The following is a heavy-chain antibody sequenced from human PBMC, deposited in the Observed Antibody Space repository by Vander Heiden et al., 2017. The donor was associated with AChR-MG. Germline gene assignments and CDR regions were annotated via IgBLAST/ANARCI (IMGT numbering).Heavy chain of an antibody. Sequence: QVQLVESGGGVVQPGTSLRLPSAASGFTLRSYGMHWVRQAPGKGLEWVAVIWYDGSNKYYADSVKGRFTISRDNSKNTLYLQMNSLRAEDTAVYYCARDQGWYRSLGFDYWGQGTLVTVSS. CDR1: GFTLRSYG. V-gene: IGHV3-33*01. J-gene: IGHJ4*02. CDR2: IWYDGSNK. CDR3: ARDQGWYRSLGFDY. D-gene: IGHD6-19*01.